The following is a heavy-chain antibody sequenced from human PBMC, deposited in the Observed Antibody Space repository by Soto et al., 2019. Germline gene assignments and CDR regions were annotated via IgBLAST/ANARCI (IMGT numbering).Heavy chain of an antibody. CDR2: INPKTGDT. CDR1: GYTFTDFY. J-gene: IGHJ5*02. D-gene: IGHD1-1*01. Sequence: QVQLVQSGTEVKKPGASVTVSCKSSGYTFTDFYLHWLRQAPGQGLEWVGWINPKTGDTKSSQKFQGRVTMSRDTSVSTAYIDLTSLTSDDTAMYYCATGTNGTTEWYHPWGQGTRVTVSS. CDR3: ATGTNGTTEWYHP. V-gene: IGHV1-2*02.